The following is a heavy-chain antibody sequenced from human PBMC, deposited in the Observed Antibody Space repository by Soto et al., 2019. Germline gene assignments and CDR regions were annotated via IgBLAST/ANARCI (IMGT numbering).Heavy chain of an antibody. CDR3: ARGGRRSPGMDV. J-gene: IGHJ6*02. Sequence: SETLSLTCAVYGGSFSGYYWSWIRQPPGKGLEWIGEINHSGSTNYNPSLKSRVTISVDTSKNQFSLKLSSVTAADTAVYYCARGGRRSPGMDVWGQGTTVTVSS. CDR1: GGSFSGYY. V-gene: IGHV4-34*01. CDR2: INHSGST.